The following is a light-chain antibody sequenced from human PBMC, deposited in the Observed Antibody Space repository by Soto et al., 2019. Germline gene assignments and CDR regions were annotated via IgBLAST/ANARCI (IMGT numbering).Light chain of an antibody. V-gene: IGKV3-11*01. CDR1: QSVSSY. J-gene: IGKJ4*01. CDR3: QQRNNCPST. CDR2: DAS. Sequence: EIVLTQSPVTLSVSPGERATLSCRASQSVSSYLAWYQQKPGQAPRLLIYDASNRATGIPARFSGSGSGTDFTLTISSLEPEDVAVYYCQQRNNCPSTFGGGTKVEIK.